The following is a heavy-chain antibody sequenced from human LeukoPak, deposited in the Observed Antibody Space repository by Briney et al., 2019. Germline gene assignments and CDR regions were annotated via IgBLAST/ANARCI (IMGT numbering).Heavy chain of an antibody. CDR1: GYTFASYD. Sequence: ASVKVSCKASGYTFASYDINWVRQAPGQGLEWMGWMIPDSTNTGYAQKFQGRVTMTRDTSMSTAYMELSSLTSEDTAVYYCARVPSLGYCSGGSCYRFDHWGQGTLVAVSS. CDR3: ARVPSLGYCSGGSCYRFDH. D-gene: IGHD2-15*01. CDR2: MIPDSTNT. V-gene: IGHV1-8*01. J-gene: IGHJ4*02.